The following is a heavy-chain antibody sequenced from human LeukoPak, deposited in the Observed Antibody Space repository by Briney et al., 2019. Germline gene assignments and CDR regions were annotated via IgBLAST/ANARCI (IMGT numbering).Heavy chain of an antibody. V-gene: IGHV4-38-2*02. CDR2: IYHSGST. CDR1: AYSISSGYY. D-gene: IGHD2-2*01. J-gene: IGHJ4*02. Sequence: SETLSLTCTVSAYSISSGYYWGWIRQPPGKVLEWIGIIYHSGSTYYNPSLESRVTISVDTSKNQFSLKLSSLTAADTAVYYCARAILDYQHPYYFNYWGQGTLVTVSS. CDR3: ARAILDYQHPYYFNY.